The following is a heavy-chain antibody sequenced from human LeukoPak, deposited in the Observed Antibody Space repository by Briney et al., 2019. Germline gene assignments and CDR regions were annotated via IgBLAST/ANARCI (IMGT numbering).Heavy chain of an antibody. D-gene: IGHD2-2*02. CDR3: AKGCDTRCYRFTH. V-gene: IGHV3-23*01. J-gene: IGHJ4*02. CDR1: RFTFSNSA. CDR2: ISDGGDST. Sequence: GGSLRLSCAASRFTFSNSAMSRVRQAPGKGLEWVSSISDGGDSTYYADSVKGRFTASRDNSKNTLYLQMNSLRAEDTAVYYCAKGCDTRCYRFTHWGQGTLVTVSS.